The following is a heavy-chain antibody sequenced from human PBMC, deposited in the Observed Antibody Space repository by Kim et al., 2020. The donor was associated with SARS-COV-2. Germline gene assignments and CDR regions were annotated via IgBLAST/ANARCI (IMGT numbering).Heavy chain of an antibody. CDR1: ENTFSHQW. Sequence: GESLKISCKGSENTFSHQWVGWLRQKPGKGLEWLGMIYPGDSDTKYSPSFQGHVTISADKYANTAYLQWTSLTSSDSAIYYCATQAREGSIARIHSFFDKWGKGTLVTVSS. J-gene: IGHJ4*02. V-gene: IGHV5-51*01. CDR2: IYPGDSDT. CDR3: ATQAREGSIARIHSFFDK. D-gene: IGHD6-13*01.